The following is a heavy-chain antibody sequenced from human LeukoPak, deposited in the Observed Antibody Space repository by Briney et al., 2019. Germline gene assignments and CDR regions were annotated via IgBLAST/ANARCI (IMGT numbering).Heavy chain of an antibody. J-gene: IGHJ5*02. Sequence: GASVKVSCKASGYTFTSYGISWVRQAPGQGLEWMGWISAYNGNTNYAQKLQGRVTMTTDTSTSTAYMELRSLRSDDTAVYYCARVKGPLITGTTGIYNWFDPWGQGTLVTVSS. CDR1: GYTFTSYG. CDR2: ISAYNGNT. CDR3: ARVKGPLITGTTGIYNWFDP. V-gene: IGHV1-18*01. D-gene: IGHD1-7*01.